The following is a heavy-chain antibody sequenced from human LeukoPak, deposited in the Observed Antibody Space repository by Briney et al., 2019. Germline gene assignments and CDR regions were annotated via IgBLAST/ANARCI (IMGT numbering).Heavy chain of an antibody. Sequence: GGSLRLSCAASGFTFSSYAMHWVRQAPGKGLEWVAVISYDGSNEYYADSVKGRFTISRDNSKNTLYLQMNSLRAEDTAVYYCAREGIAVAGTMDYWGQGTLVTVSS. CDR3: AREGIAVAGTMDY. V-gene: IGHV3-30-3*01. CDR1: GFTFSSYA. D-gene: IGHD6-19*01. CDR2: ISYDGSNE. J-gene: IGHJ4*02.